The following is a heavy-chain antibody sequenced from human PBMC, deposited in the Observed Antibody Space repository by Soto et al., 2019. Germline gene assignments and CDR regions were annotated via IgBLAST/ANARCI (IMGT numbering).Heavy chain of an antibody. J-gene: IGHJ4*02. CDR1: GGSISRGAYF. V-gene: IGHV4-31*03. CDR2: ISYTGAT. CDR3: ARGGPVSVSPAWQLLGYFDY. Sequence: QVHLQESGPGQVRPSQTLSLSCSVSGGSISRGAYFWTWIRQFPGKGLEWIAYISYTGATYYNPSLKSRVTILAGTSKNQFSLTLNSVTSADTAVYYCARGGPVSVSPAWQLLGYFDYWGQGTLVTVSS. D-gene: IGHD2-15*01.